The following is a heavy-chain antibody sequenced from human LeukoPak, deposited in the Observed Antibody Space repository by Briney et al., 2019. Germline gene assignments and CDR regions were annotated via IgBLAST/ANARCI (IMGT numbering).Heavy chain of an antibody. V-gene: IGHV3-74*01. CDR1: GFTFITYW. J-gene: IGHJ4*02. CDR2: NPDGSTT. D-gene: IGHD6-19*01. CDR3: ARVSIGWYHFDY. Sequence: GGSLRLSCAASGFTFITYWMHWVRQAPGKGLVWVSRNPDGSTTSYADSVKGRFTVSRDNAKNTLYLQMNSLRAEDTAVYYCARVSIGWYHFDYWGQGTLVTVSS.